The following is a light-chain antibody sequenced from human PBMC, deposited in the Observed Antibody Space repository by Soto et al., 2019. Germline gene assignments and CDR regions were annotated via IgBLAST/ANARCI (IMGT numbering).Light chain of an antibody. V-gene: IGLV1-40*01. CDR2: GNS. CDR3: QSYDSSLSGV. J-gene: IGLJ1*01. CDR1: SSNIGPGYD. Sequence: QSVLTQPPSVSGAPGQRVTISCTGSSSNIGPGYDVHWYQQFPGTAPKLLIYGNSNRPSGVPDRFSGSKSGTSASLAITGLQAEVEADYYCQSYDSSLSGVFGSGTKLTVL.